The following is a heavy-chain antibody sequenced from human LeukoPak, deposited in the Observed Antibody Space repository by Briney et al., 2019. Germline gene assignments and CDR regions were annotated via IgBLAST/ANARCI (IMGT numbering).Heavy chain of an antibody. D-gene: IGHD3-16*01. V-gene: IGHV3-48*03. CDR3: AKDDNYIRFLS. CDR2: ISSSGSTI. Sequence: GGSLRLSCAASGFTFSSYEMNWVRQAPGKGLEWVSYISSSGSTIYYADSVKGRFTISRDNSKNTLYLQMNSLRAADTAVYYCAKDDNYIRFLSWGQGTLVTVSS. J-gene: IGHJ5*02. CDR1: GFTFSSYE.